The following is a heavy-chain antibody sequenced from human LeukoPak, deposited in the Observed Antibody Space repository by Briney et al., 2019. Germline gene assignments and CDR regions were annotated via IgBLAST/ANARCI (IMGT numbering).Heavy chain of an antibody. CDR2: ISGSGGST. D-gene: IGHD2-15*01. Sequence: GGSLRLSCAASGFTFSSYTVSWVRQAPGKGLEWVSAISGSGGSTYYADSVKGRFTISRDNSKNTLYLQMNSLRAEDTAVYYCAKAAEGIYIADYWGQGTLVTVSS. J-gene: IGHJ4*02. CDR3: AKAAEGIYIADY. V-gene: IGHV3-23*01. CDR1: GFTFSSYT.